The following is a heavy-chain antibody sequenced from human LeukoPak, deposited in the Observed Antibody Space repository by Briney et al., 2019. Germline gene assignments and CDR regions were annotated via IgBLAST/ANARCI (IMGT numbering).Heavy chain of an antibody. CDR2: ISSSSSTI. V-gene: IGHV3-48*04. D-gene: IGHD2-2*01. CDR3: ARTIVDVPGISDFFDY. Sequence: GGSLRLSCTTSGFTFRNYGMTWVRQAPGKGLEWVSYISSSSSTIFYADSVKGRFTISRDDAKNSLDLQMYSLRVEDTAIYYCARTIVDVPGISDFFDYWGQGTLVTVSS. CDR1: GFTFRNYG. J-gene: IGHJ4*02.